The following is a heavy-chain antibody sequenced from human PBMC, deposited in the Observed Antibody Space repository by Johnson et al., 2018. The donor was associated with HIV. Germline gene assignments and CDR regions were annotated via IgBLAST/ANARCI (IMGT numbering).Heavy chain of an antibody. CDR1: GFTFSTYA. J-gene: IGHJ3*02. V-gene: IGHV3-74*02. Sequence: VHLVESGGGLVQPGGSLRLSCAASGFTFSTYAMHWVRQAPGKGLVWVSRINSDGSSTSYADSVKGRFTISRDNAKNSLHLQMNSLRADDTAVYYCARKGEAFDIWGQGTMVTVSS. CDR3: ARKGEAFDI. CDR2: INSDGSST.